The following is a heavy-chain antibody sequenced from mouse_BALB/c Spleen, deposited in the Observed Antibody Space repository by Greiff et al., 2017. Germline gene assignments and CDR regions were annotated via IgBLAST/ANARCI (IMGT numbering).Heavy chain of an antibody. Sequence: DVQLQESGPGLVKPSQSLSLSCTASGYSITSDYAWYWIRQCPGNKLEWMGYISYSGSTSYNPSLKSRISNTRDTSKNQYVLQLKSVTTEDTATYYGAREYGNYDAMDYWGQGTSVTVSS. CDR1: GYSITSDYA. J-gene: IGHJ4*01. D-gene: IGHD2-10*02. CDR3: AREYGNYDAMDY. V-gene: IGHV3-2*02. CDR2: ISYSGST.